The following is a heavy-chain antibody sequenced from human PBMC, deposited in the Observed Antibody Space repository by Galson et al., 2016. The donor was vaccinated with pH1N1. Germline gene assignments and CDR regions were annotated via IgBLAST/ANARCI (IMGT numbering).Heavy chain of an antibody. V-gene: IGHV3-7*01. J-gene: IGHJ6*02. Sequence: SLRLSCAASGFTFSSYWMSWVRQAPGKGLEWVANKKQDGSEKYYVDSVKSRFTISRDNAKNSLYLQMNSLRAEDTAVYYCTRDLGGEDYYNGMDVWGQGTTFTVSS. CDR3: TRDLGGEDYYNGMDV. CDR2: KKQDGSEK. D-gene: IGHD3-10*01. CDR1: GFTFSSYW.